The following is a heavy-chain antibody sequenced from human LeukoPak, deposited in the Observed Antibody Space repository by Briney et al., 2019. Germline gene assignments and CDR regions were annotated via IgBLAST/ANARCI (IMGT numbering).Heavy chain of an antibody. V-gene: IGHV3-30-3*01. CDR1: GFTFSSNA. Sequence: GRSLRLSCAASGFTFSSNAIHWVRQAPGKGLEWVAEISYDGGNTYYADSVKGRFTISRDNSKNTLYLQMNSLRAEDTAVYYCAKEGTGIHFDYWGQGALVTVSS. D-gene: IGHD1-1*01. CDR3: AKEGTGIHFDY. CDR2: ISYDGGNT. J-gene: IGHJ4*02.